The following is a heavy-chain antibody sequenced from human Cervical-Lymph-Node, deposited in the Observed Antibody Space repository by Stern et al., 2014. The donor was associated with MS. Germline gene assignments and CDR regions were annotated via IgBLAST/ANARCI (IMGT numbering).Heavy chain of an antibody. D-gene: IGHD5-24*01. J-gene: IGHJ4*02. CDR3: ARGRLANGLREGPMVY. CDR2: IRWTSASL. Sequence: EVQLVESGGGFVQPGRSLPLSCAASAFSFDAYAMHWVRQAPGKGLDWVSGIRWTSASLASPDSVQGRFPISRVHAQNSLFLHFHSLRGEDTAFYYCARGRLANGLREGPMVYGGQGTLVTVSS. V-gene: IGHV3-9*01. CDR1: AFSFDAYA.